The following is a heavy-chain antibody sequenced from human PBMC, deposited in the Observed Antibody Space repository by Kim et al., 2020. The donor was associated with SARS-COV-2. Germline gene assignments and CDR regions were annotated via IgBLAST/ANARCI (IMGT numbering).Heavy chain of an antibody. CDR3: ARSVAYSSSSGFLDY. CDR2: INHSGST. Sequence: SETLSLTCAVYGGSFSGYYWSWIRQPPGKGLEWIGEINHSGSTNYDPSLKSRVTISVDTSKNQFSLKLSSVTAADTAVYYCARSVAYSSSSGFLDYWGQGTLVTVSS. CDR1: GGSFSGYY. J-gene: IGHJ4*02. V-gene: IGHV4-34*01. D-gene: IGHD6-6*01.